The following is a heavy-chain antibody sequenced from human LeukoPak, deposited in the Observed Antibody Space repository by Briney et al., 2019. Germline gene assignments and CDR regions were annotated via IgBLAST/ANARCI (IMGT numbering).Heavy chain of an antibody. J-gene: IGHJ3*02. Sequence: GGSLRLSCAASGFTFSSYGMHWVRQAPGKGLEWVAVIWYDGSNKYYADSVKGRFTISRDNSKNTLYLQMNSLRAEDTAVYYCAKAHSSGYPGAFDIWGQGTMVTVSS. V-gene: IGHV3-33*06. CDR3: AKAHSSGYPGAFDI. CDR1: GFTFSSYG. D-gene: IGHD3-22*01. CDR2: IWYDGSNK.